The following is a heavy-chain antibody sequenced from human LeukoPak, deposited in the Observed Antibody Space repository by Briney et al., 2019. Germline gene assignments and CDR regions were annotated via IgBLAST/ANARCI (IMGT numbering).Heavy chain of an antibody. D-gene: IGHD3-3*01. CDR2: ISKEGSNK. V-gene: IGHV3-30*18. CDR3: VKRGSDGGPYFFDY. Sequence: GGALRLSCGASVFTFSTYPMHWVRQAPGKGREWVAAISKEGSNKYYAGSVKGRYTISRDSSKNMLYLEMNSLSGEDTAVYYCVKRGSDGGPYFFDYWGQGTLVTVSS. J-gene: IGHJ4*02. CDR1: VFTFSTYP.